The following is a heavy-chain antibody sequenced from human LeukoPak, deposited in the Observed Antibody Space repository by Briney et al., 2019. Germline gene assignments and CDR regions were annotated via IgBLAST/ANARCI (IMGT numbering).Heavy chain of an antibody. Sequence: GGSLRLSCAASGFTFSSYSLNWVRQAPGKGLEWVSYISTSSTTMYYADSVQGRFTISRDNAKNSLYLQMNSLRAEDTAVYYCARARQLVNYYYYYYYMDVWGKGTTVTVSS. CDR3: ARARQLVNYYYYYYYMDV. V-gene: IGHV3-48*04. J-gene: IGHJ6*03. CDR2: ISTSSTTM. CDR1: GFTFSSYS. D-gene: IGHD6-13*01.